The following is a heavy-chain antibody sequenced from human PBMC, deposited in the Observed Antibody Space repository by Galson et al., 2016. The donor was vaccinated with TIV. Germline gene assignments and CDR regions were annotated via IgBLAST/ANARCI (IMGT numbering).Heavy chain of an antibody. V-gene: IGHV1-8*02. CDR1: GVTFSNYA. CDR2: MNPDNAKT. Sequence: SVKVSCKASGVTFSNYAINWVRQVSGQGPEWVGWMNPDNAKTGFAQKFQGRVAMTRNTSVSTVYMELSMLTSEDTAVYYCARLVSRSWYADWFDPWGQGTLVTVSS. D-gene: IGHD6-13*01. J-gene: IGHJ5*02. CDR3: ARLVSRSWYADWFDP.